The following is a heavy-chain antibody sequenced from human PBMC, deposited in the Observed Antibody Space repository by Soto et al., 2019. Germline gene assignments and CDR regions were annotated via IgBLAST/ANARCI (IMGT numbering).Heavy chain of an antibody. CDR1: GGTFSSYT. CDR3: AREGAGMAATFDP. D-gene: IGHD1-1*01. CDR2: IIPIFETT. Sequence: QVQRVQSGAEVKKPGSSVKVSCKASGGTFSSYTMTWVRQAPGQGPEWMGGIIPIFETTNYAQRFQGRITITADVSTSTAYMELISLTSEDTAVYYCAREGAGMAATFDPWGQGTLVTVSS. V-gene: IGHV1-69*01. J-gene: IGHJ5*02.